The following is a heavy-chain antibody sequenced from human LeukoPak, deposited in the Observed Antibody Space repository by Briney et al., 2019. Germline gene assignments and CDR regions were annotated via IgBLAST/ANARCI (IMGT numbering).Heavy chain of an antibody. Sequence: SETLSLTCTVSGGSISSSSYYWGWIRQPPGKGLEWIGSIYYSGSTNYNPSLKSRVTISVDTSKNQFSLKLSSVTAADTAVYYCARLELPAGWFDPWGQGTLVTVSS. CDR1: GGSISSSSYY. D-gene: IGHD1-7*01. V-gene: IGHV4-39*07. J-gene: IGHJ5*02. CDR3: ARLELPAGWFDP. CDR2: IYYSGST.